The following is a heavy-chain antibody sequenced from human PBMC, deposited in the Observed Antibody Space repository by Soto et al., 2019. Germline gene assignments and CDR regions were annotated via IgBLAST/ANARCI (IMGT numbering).Heavy chain of an antibody. V-gene: IGHV4-59*01. CDR2: IYYSGST. D-gene: IGHD3-22*01. CDR1: GGSISSYY. Sequence: PSETLSLTCTVSGGSISSYYWSWIRQPPGKGLEWIGYIYYSGSTNYNPSLKSRVTISVDTSKSQFSLKLSSVTAADTAVYYCARVYYYDSSGYYEYYFDYWGQGTLVTAPQ. CDR3: ARVYYYDSSGYYEYYFDY. J-gene: IGHJ4*02.